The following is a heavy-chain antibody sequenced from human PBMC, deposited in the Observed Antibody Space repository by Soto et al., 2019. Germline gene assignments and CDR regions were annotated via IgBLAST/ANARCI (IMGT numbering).Heavy chain of an antibody. CDR1: GFTFSSYW. V-gene: IGHV3-7*01. Sequence: EVQLVESGGGLAQPGGSLRLSCVDSGFTFSSYWMSWVRQDPVKGLEWVGNIKQDGSEENYADSVKGRFTISRDNAKNSMYLQMNSLRVEDTAVYYCARIAASGRGWDVWGQGTTVVVSS. CDR3: ARIAASGRGWDV. D-gene: IGHD6-13*01. CDR2: IKQDGSEE. J-gene: IGHJ6*02.